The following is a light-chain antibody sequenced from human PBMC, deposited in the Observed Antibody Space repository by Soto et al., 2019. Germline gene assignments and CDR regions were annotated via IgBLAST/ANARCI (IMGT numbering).Light chain of an antibody. J-gene: IGKJ3*01. Sequence: EIVLTQSPGTLSLSPGERATLSCRASQSVSSSYLAWYQQKPGQAPRLLISGASSRATGIPDRFSGSGSGTDFTLTLSRLEPEDFAVYYCQQYGGSPPFTFGPGTKVDIK. CDR2: GAS. CDR3: QQYGGSPPFT. CDR1: QSVSSSY. V-gene: IGKV3-20*01.